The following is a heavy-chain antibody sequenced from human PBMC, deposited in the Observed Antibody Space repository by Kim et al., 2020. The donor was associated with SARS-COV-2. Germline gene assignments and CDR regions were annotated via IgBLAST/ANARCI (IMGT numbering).Heavy chain of an antibody. CDR1: GFTFSIYA. J-gene: IGHJ4*02. CDR3: AKESRECSSTNCYLDY. V-gene: IGHV3-23*03. Sequence: GGSLRLSCAASGFTFSIYAMTWVRQAPGKGLEWVSVIYSGGTSTYYADSVKGRFTISRDNSKNILYLQMNTLGVEDTALYYCAKESRECSSTNCYLDYWGQGTLVTVSS. CDR2: IYSGGTST. D-gene: IGHD2-2*01.